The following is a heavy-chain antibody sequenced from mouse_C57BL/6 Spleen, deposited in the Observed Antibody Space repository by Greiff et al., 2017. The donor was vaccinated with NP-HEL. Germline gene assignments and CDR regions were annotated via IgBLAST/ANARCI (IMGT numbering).Heavy chain of an antibody. CDR2: IWIGGST. D-gene: IGHD2-4*01. J-gene: IGHJ3*01. V-gene: IGHV2-2*01. Sequence: VKLMESGPGLVQPSQSLSITCTVSGFSLTSYGVHWVRQSPGKGLEWLGVIWIGGSTDYNAAFISRLSISKDNSKSQVFVKMNSLQADDTAIYYCARNYYDYDAIAYWGQGTLVTVSA. CDR1: GFSLTSYG. CDR3: ARNYYDYDAIAY.